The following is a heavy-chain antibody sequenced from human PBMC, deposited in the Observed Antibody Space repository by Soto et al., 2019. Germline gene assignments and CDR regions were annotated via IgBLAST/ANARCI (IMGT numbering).Heavy chain of an antibody. CDR1: GGSFSGYY. CDR2: INHSGST. Sequence: SETLSLTCAVYGGSFSGYYWSWIRQPPGKGLEWIGEINHSGSTNYNPSLKSRVTISVDTSKNQFSLKLSSVTAADTAVYYCARGRALLLWFGESNWFDPWGQGTLVTVSS. D-gene: IGHD3-10*01. J-gene: IGHJ5*02. V-gene: IGHV4-34*01. CDR3: ARGRALLLWFGESNWFDP.